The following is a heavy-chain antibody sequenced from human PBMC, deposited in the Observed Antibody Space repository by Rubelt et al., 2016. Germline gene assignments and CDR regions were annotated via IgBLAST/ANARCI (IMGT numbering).Heavy chain of an antibody. V-gene: IGHV1-8*01. CDR1: GYTFTSYD. CDR3: ARALTRTLTTDPYHFDY. J-gene: IGHJ4*02. D-gene: IGHD4-17*01. Sequence: QVQLVQSGAEVKKPGASVKVSCKASGYTFTSYDINWVRQATGQGLEWMGWMNPNSGNTGYAQRFQGGVTMTRNTSISTAYMELSSLSYEDTAVYYCARALTRTLTTDPYHFDYWGQGTLVTVSS. CDR2: MNPNSGNT.